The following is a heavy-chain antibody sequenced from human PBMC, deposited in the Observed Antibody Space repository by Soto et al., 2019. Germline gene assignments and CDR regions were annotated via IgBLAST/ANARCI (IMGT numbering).Heavy chain of an antibody. J-gene: IGHJ5*02. D-gene: IGHD3-22*01. V-gene: IGHV4-39*01. Sequence: SETLSLTCTVSGGSISSSSYYWGWIRQPPGKGLEWIGSIYYSVTTYYNPSLKSRVTISVDTSKNQFSLRLTSVTAAYTAVYYCARLGAYYQSLDPWGPGTLVTVSS. CDR1: GGSISSSSYY. CDR3: ARLGAYYQSLDP. CDR2: IYYSVTT.